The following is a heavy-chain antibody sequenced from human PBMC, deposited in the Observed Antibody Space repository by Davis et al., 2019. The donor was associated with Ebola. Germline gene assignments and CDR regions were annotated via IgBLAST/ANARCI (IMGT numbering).Heavy chain of an antibody. CDR3: ARDFDGGNYYFDY. Sequence: SVKVSCKTSGGSFSSHPISWVRQAPRQGLEWMGGIIPIFDTPHYAQKFQGRITITADASTSTAYMELSSLRSEDTATYFWARDFDGGNYYFDYWDPGTPVTVSS. V-gene: IGHV1-69*13. CDR1: GGSFSSHP. CDR2: IIPIFDTP. J-gene: IGHJ4*02. D-gene: IGHD3-9*01.